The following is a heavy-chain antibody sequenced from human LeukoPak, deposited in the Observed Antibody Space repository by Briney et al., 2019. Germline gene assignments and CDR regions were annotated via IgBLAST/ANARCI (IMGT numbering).Heavy chain of an antibody. V-gene: IGHV4-34*01. CDR3: ARETPLRWYFDL. Sequence: SETLSLTCAVYGGSFSGYYWSWIRQPPGKGLEWIGEINHSGSTNYNPSLKSRVTISVDTSKNQFSLKLSSVTAADTAVYYCARETPLRWYFDLWGRGTLATVTS. CDR2: INHSGST. CDR1: GGSFSGYY. J-gene: IGHJ2*01.